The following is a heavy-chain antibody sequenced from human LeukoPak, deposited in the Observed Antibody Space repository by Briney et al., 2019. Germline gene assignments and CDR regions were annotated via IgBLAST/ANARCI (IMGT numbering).Heavy chain of an antibody. Sequence: SETLSLTCTVSSGSIRSSSYYWGWIRQPPGKGLEWIGSINYSGSTYYNPYLKSRVAIAVDTSKNQFSLNLSSVTATDTALYYCARHWAAGDFDYWGQGTLVTVSS. CDR2: INYSGST. CDR1: SGSIRSSSYY. CDR3: ARHWAAGDFDY. D-gene: IGHD6-13*01. J-gene: IGHJ4*02. V-gene: IGHV4-39*01.